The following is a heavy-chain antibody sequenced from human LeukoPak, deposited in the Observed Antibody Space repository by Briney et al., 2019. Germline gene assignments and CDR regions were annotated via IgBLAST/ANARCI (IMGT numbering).Heavy chain of an antibody. V-gene: IGHV1-69*05. CDR3: ARGPGLVVAGTEYLQH. CDR1: GGTFSSYA. Sequence: SVKVSCKASGGTFSSYAISWVRQAPGQGLEWMGRIIPIFGTANYAQKFQGRVTITTDESTSTAYMELRSLRCEDRAVHYCARGPGLVVAGTEYLQHWGQGTLVTVSS. D-gene: IGHD6-19*01. J-gene: IGHJ1*01. CDR2: IIPIFGTA.